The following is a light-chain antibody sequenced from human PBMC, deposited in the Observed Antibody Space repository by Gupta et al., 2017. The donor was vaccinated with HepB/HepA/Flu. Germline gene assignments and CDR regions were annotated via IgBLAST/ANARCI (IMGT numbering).Light chain of an antibody. V-gene: IGLV3-1*01. CDR3: QAWDSTTVI. J-gene: IGLJ2*01. Sequence: SYGLTQPPSVSVSPGQTASLPCSGSKLGNNYVCWYQQKPGQSPVLVIFEDNKRPSGIPERFSGSNSRNTATLTISGTQTIDEADYYCQAWDSTTVIFGGGTRLSVL. CDR2: EDN. CDR1: KLGNNY.